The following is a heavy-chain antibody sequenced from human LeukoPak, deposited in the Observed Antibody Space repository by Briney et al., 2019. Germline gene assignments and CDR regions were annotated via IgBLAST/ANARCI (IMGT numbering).Heavy chain of an antibody. J-gene: IGHJ4*02. V-gene: IGHV3-23*01. D-gene: IGHD2-15*01. Sequence: GGSLSLYLAASGITFSSYAMSWVRQAPGKGLEWVSAISGSGAGTYYADSVKGRFTISRDNSKNTLYLQMNSLRAEDTAIYYCAKLGGYCSGGSCEYFDYWVQGTLVTVSS. CDR2: ISGSGAGT. CDR3: AKLGGYCSGGSCEYFDY. CDR1: GITFSSYA.